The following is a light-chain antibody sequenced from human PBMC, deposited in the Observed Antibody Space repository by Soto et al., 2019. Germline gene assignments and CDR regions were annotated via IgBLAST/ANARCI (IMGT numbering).Light chain of an antibody. Sequence: DIQMTKSPSSVSASVGDRVTLTCRASQGISSWLAWYQQKPGKAPKLLIYAASSLQSGVPSRFSGSGSGTHFTLTISSLQPEDSATYYCLQSDSFPHTFGQGTKLEIK. V-gene: IGKV1-12*01. J-gene: IGKJ2*01. CDR2: AAS. CDR3: LQSDSFPHT. CDR1: QGISSW.